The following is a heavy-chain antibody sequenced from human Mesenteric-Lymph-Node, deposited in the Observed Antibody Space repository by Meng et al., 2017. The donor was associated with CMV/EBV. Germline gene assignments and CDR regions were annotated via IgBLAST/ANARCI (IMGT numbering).Heavy chain of an antibody. CDR2: INTNTGNQ. CDR3: ARSPDILTGYYPY. V-gene: IGHV7-4-1*02. J-gene: IGHJ4*02. CDR1: GSTFTNYA. Sequence: KASGSTFTNYAMNWVRQAPGRGLKWMGWINTNTGNQTYDQGFTGRFVFSLDTSVNTAYLQISSLKAEDTAVYYCARSPDILTGYYPYWGQGTLVTVSS. D-gene: IGHD3-9*01.